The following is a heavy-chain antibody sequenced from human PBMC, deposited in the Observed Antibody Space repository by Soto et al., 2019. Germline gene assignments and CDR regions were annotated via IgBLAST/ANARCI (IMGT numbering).Heavy chain of an antibody. Sequence: GGSLRLSCAASGCTFSSYAMHWVRQALGKGLEYVSAISSNGGSTYYANSVKGRFTISRDNSKNTLYLQMGSLRGEDMAVYYCASAGYSSMWSPFDYWVQGTLVTVSS. CDR3: ASAGYSSMWSPFDY. V-gene: IGHV3-64*01. CDR2: ISSNGGST. J-gene: IGHJ4*02. D-gene: IGHD6-13*01. CDR1: GCTFSSYA.